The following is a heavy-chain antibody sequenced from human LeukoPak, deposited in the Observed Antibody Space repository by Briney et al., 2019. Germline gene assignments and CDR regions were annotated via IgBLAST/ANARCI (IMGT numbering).Heavy chain of an antibody. J-gene: IGHJ5*02. D-gene: IGHD3-10*01. V-gene: IGHV4-4*09. CDR1: GVSISSYY. CDR3: ASTLGEWFDP. CDR2: IYTSGST. Sequence: KPSETLSLTCTVSGVSISSYYWSWIRQPPGKGLEWIGYIYTSGSTNYNPSLKSRVTISVDTSKNQFSLKLSSVTAADTAVYYCASTLGEWFDPWGQGTLVTVSS.